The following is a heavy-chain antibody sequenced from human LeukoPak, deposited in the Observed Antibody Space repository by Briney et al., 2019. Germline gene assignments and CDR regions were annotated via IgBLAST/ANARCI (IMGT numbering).Heavy chain of an antibody. V-gene: IGHV1-46*01. CDR1: GYTFTSYY. CDR3: ARGSPGGRYAFDI. D-gene: IGHD1-26*01. J-gene: IGHJ3*02. CDR2: INPSGGST. Sequence: ASVKVSCKASGYTFTSYYMHWVRQAPGQGLEWMGIINPSGGSTSYAQKFQGRVTMTRDTSISTAYMELSRLRSDDTAVYYCARGSPGGRYAFDIWGQGTMVTVSS.